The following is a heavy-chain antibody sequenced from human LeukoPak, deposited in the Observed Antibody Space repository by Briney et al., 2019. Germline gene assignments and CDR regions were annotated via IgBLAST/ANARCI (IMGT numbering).Heavy chain of an antibody. V-gene: IGHV3-21*04. J-gene: IGHJ4*02. D-gene: IGHD1-26*01. CDR2: ISGSDSYI. CDR3: ARERSGSFDY. CDR1: GFTFSSYT. Sequence: GGALRLSCAASGFTFSSYTLIWVRQAPGKGLEWVSSISGSDSYIYYADSVKGRFTISRDNAKNSLFLEMNSLNTGDTAVYYCARERSGSFDYWGQGTLVTVSS.